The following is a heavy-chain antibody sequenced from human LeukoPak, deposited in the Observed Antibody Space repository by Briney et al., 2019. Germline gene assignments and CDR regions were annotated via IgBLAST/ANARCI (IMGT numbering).Heavy chain of an antibody. V-gene: IGHV1-8*01. CDR3: ARSFYGDRAFDI. Sequence: ASVKVSCKASGYTFTSYDINWVRQATGQGLEWMGWMNPNSGNTGYAQKFQGRVTMTRNTSISTAYMELSSLRSEDTAVYYCARSFYGDRAFDIWGQGTMVTVSS. CDR1: GYTFTSYD. D-gene: IGHD4-17*01. CDR2: MNPNSGNT. J-gene: IGHJ3*02.